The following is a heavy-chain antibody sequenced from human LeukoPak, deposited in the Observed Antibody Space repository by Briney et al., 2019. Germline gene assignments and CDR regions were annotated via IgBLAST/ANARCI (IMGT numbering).Heavy chain of an antibody. CDR3: ARESYYGSGRTLFDY. Sequence: GGSLRLSCAASGFTFSSYSMNWVRQAPGKGLEWVSYISSSSSTIYYADSVKGRFTISRDNAKNSLYLQMNSLRAEDTAVYYCARESYYGSGRTLFDYWGQGTLVTVSS. CDR1: GFTFSSYS. V-gene: IGHV3-48*01. D-gene: IGHD3-10*01. CDR2: ISSSSSTI. J-gene: IGHJ4*02.